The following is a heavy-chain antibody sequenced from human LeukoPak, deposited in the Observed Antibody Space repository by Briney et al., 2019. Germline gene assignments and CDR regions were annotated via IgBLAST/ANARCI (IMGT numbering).Heavy chain of an antibody. D-gene: IGHD3-16*01. CDR3: AKDLHWGLDY. CDR2: IDGNGAKT. Sequence: LSGGSLRLSCAASGFTFSSYGMSWVRQAPGKGLEWLSAIDGNGAKTFYADSGKGRFTISRDNSANTLYLQMNSLRGEDTALYYCAKDLHWGLDYWGQGALVTVSS. CDR1: GFTFSSYG. J-gene: IGHJ4*02. V-gene: IGHV3-23*01.